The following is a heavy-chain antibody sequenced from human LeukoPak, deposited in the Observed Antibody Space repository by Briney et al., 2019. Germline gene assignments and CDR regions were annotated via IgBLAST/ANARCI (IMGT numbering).Heavy chain of an antibody. D-gene: IGHD3-10*01. J-gene: IGHJ4*02. Sequence: SETLSLTCTVSGGSISSSSYYWSWIRQPPGKGLEWIGYIYYSGSTNYNPSLKSRVTISVDTSKNQFSLRLSSVTAADTAVYYCASGSPHPLLSFDYWGQGTLVTVSS. CDR2: IYYSGST. CDR3: ASGSPHPLLSFDY. V-gene: IGHV4-61*01. CDR1: GGSISSSSYY.